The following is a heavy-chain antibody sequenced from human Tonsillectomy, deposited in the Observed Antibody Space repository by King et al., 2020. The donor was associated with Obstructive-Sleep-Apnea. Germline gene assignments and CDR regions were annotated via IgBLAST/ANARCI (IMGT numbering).Heavy chain of an antibody. CDR1: GYTFTKYG. D-gene: IGHD6-13*01. Sequence: VQLVESGAEVKKPGASVKVSCKASGYTFTKYGISWVRQAPGQGLEWVGWVSGYDGNTNYAQKMQGRVSMTTDTSSGTAYMELRSLSSDDTAVYYCARDNSSSSSDYWGQGTLVTVSP. CDR3: ARDNSSSSSDY. CDR2: VSGYDGNT. J-gene: IGHJ4*02. V-gene: IGHV1-18*01.